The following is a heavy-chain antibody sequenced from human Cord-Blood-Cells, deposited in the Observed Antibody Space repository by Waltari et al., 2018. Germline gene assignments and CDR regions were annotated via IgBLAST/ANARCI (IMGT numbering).Heavy chain of an antibody. CDR2: IWYDGSNK. CDR3: AREYQLLLDY. D-gene: IGHD2-2*01. CDR1: GFTFCSYG. V-gene: IGHV3-33*01. Sequence: QVQLVASGGGVVQPGSSLSLSFAASGFTFCSYGMHWVRQAPGKGLEWVAVIWYDGSNKYYADSVKGRFTISRDNSKNTLYLQMNSLRAEDTAVYYCAREYQLLLDYWGQGTLVTVSS. J-gene: IGHJ4*02.